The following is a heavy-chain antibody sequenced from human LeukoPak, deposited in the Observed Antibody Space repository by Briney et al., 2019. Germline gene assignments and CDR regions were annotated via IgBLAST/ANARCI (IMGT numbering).Heavy chain of an antibody. CDR2: ISSSSSYI. J-gene: IGHJ4*02. V-gene: IGHV3-21*01. CDR3: ARGLRFLEWCFDY. CDR1: GFTFSSYS. Sequence: PGGSLRLSCAASGFTFSSYSMNWVRQAPGKGLEWVSSISSSSSYIYYADSVKGRFTISRDNAKNSLYLQMNSLRAEDTAVYYCARGLRFLEWCFDYWGQGTLVTVSS. D-gene: IGHD3-3*01.